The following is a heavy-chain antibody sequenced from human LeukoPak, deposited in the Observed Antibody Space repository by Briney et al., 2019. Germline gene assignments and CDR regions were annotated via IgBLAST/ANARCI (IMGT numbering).Heavy chain of an antibody. CDR3: ARGSGWLDY. D-gene: IGHD6-19*01. CDR1: GFTVSNTF. J-gene: IGHJ4*02. Sequence: RGSLRLSCAASGFTVSNTFMSWVRQAPGKGLEWVSVIYSVGTTYYADSVKGRFTISRDNSKNTLYLQMNSLRAEDTAVYYCARGSGWLDYWGQGTLVTVSS. V-gene: IGHV3-53*01. CDR2: IYSVGTT.